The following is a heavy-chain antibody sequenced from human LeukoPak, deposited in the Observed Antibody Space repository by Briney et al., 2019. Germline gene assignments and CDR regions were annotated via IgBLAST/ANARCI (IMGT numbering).Heavy chain of an antibody. J-gene: IGHJ4*02. CDR3: ARGTYSSCFDY. V-gene: IGHV5-51*01. CDR1: GYNFATDW. Sequence: GESLKISCKGSGYNFATDWIGWVRQMPGKGLEWMGIIFPDDSDIRYNPSFQGQVTISADKSISTAYLQWRSLKASDTAIYYCARGTYSSCFDYWGQGTLVTVSS. D-gene: IGHD5-12*01. CDR2: IFPDDSDI.